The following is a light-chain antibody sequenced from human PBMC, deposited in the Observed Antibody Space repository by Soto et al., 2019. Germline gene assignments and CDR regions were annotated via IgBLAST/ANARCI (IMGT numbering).Light chain of an antibody. V-gene: IGKV3-15*01. CDR1: QNVSSN. CDR2: GAS. J-gene: IGKJ1*01. Sequence: EIAMTQSPATLSVSPGERATLSCRASQNVSSNLAWYHQKPGQAPRLLFYGASTRATGIPARFSGSGSGTEFTLTINSLQSEDFAVYHCQQYNTWPWTFGQGTKVDIK. CDR3: QQYNTWPWT.